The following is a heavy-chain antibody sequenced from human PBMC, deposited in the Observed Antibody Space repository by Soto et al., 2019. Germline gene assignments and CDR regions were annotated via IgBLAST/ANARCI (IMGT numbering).Heavy chain of an antibody. CDR1: GGSINYSY. CDR2: ISYTGSA. CDR3: ARVNYGDYYYGMDV. Sequence: SETLSLTCTVSGGSINYSYWTRIRQPPGKGLEWIGYISYTGSANYNASLKSRLTISVDTSKNQFSLKLSSVTAADTALYYCARVNYGDYYYGMDVWGQGTTVTVS. V-gene: IGHV4-59*01. J-gene: IGHJ6*02. D-gene: IGHD4-17*01.